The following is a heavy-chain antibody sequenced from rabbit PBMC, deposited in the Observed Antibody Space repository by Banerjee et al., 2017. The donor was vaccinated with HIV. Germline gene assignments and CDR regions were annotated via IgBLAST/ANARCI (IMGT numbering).Heavy chain of an antibody. V-gene: IGHV1S45*01. Sequence: QEELVESGGGLVTLGGSLKLSGKASGIAFSSYGINWVRQAPGKGLEWIAAIYVGSSGDTNYATWAKGRFTISKTSSTTVTLQMTSLTVADTATYFCARGFTMTILDLWGPGTLVTVS. CDR2: IYVGSSGDT. CDR1: GIAFSSYG. CDR3: ARGFTMTILDL. J-gene: IGHJ4*01. D-gene: IGHD2-1*01.